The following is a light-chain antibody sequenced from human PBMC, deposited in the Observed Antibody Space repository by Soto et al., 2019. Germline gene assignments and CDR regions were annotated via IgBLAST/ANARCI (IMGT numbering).Light chain of an antibody. CDR3: QQYGSSPPFT. CDR2: GAS. CDR1: QSVSSSY. V-gene: IGKV3-20*01. Sequence: EIVLTQSPGTLSLSTGERATLSCRARQSVSSSYLAWYQQKPGQAPRLLIYGASSRASGIPDRLSGSGSGTHFTLTFSRLEPEDFAVYYCQQYGSSPPFTFGQGTRPEIK. J-gene: IGKJ5*01.